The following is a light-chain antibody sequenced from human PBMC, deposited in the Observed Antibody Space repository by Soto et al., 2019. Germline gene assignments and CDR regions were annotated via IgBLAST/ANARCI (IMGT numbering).Light chain of an antibody. J-gene: IGKJ4*01. V-gene: IGKV3-20*01. CDR3: QQTYSTPHT. CDR2: GAS. Sequence: EIVLTQSPGTLSLSPGERATLSCRASQTVSTNFLAWYQQKNGQAPRLLIHGASARATGTPDRFSGSGSGTDFTLTISRLEPEDFATYYCQQTYSTPHTFGGGTKVEIK. CDR1: QTVSTNF.